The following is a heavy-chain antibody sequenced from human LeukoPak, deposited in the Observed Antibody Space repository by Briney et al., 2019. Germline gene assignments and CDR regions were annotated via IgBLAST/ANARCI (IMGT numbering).Heavy chain of an antibody. V-gene: IGHV1-3*01. CDR1: GYSFSDFA. CDR3: ARSIWYNRQYYFDS. CDR2: INAGNGKT. Sequence: ALVKVSCKASGYSFSDFAMHWVRQAPGQSLEWMGWINAGNGKTKYSQKFQGRAIITRDTSATTAYMDLSSLTSEDTAVYYCARSIWYNRQYYFDSWGQGTLVTVSS. J-gene: IGHJ4*02. D-gene: IGHD6-13*01.